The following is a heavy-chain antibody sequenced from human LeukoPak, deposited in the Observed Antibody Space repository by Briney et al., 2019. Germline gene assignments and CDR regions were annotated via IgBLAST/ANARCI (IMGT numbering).Heavy chain of an antibody. CDR1: GYSISSGYY. CDR3: ARADIVVVPAAFFDY. CDR2: IYHSGST. J-gene: IGHJ4*02. V-gene: IGHV4-38-2*02. D-gene: IGHD2-2*01. Sequence: PSETLSLTCTVSGYSISSGYYWGWIRQPPGKGLEWIGSIYHSGSTYYNPSLKSRVTISVDTPKNQFSLKLSSVTAADTAVYYCARADIVVVPAAFFDYWGQGTLVTVSS.